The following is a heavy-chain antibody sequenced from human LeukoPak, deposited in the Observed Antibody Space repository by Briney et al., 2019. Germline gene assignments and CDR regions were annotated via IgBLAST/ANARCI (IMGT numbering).Heavy chain of an antibody. D-gene: IGHD1-14*01. CDR1: GYSFTSYW. Sequence: GESLKISCKASGYSFTSYWIGWVRQMPGQGLEWMGIIYPGDSDTRYSPSFQGQVTISADKSINTAYLQWSSLEASDTAIYYCARRRSGYNDAFDIWGQGTMVTVSS. CDR2: IYPGDSDT. V-gene: IGHV5-51*01. CDR3: ARRRSGYNDAFDI. J-gene: IGHJ3*02.